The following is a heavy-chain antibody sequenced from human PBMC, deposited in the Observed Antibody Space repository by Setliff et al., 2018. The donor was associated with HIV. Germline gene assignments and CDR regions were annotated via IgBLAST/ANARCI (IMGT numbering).Heavy chain of an antibody. J-gene: IGHJ4*02. D-gene: IGHD2-15*01. Sequence: SETLSLTCTVSGGSVSSSTYYWSWIRQPPGKGLEWVGTFSYSGSTYYNPSLKSRVTISLDTSTNQFSLRLNSVTAADTAHYFCVVYFGGNGGRGLWGQGTLVTSPQ. CDR1: GGSVSSSTYY. CDR2: FSYSGST. CDR3: VVYFGGNGGRGL. V-gene: IGHV4-39*07.